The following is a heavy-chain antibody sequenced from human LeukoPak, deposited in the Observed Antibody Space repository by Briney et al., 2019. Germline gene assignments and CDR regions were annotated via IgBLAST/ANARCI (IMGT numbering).Heavy chain of an antibody. V-gene: IGHV1-69*13. Sequence: SVKVSCKASGGSFSIYAISWVRQAPGQGLEWMGGIIPIFGTANYAQKFQGRVTITADESTSTAYMELSSLRSEDTAVYYCARASGAYYDSLGDNEYFQHWGQGSLVTVSS. D-gene: IGHD3-22*01. CDR3: ARASGAYYDSLGDNEYFQH. J-gene: IGHJ1*01. CDR2: IIPIFGTA. CDR1: GGSFSIYA.